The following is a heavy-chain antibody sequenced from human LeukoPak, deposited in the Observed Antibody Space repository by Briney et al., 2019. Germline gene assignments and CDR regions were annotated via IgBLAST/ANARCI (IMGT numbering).Heavy chain of an antibody. CDR1: GGSFSGYY. D-gene: IGHD3-3*01. J-gene: IGHJ6*02. Sequence: PSETLSLTCAVYGGSFSGYYWSWIRQPPGKGLEWIGEINHSGSTNYSPSLKSRVTISVDTSKNQFSLKLSSVTAADTAVYYCARDVKRITIFGVVGGNYYYGMDVWGQGTTVTVSS. CDR2: INHSGST. CDR3: ARDVKRITIFGVVGGNYYYGMDV. V-gene: IGHV4-34*01.